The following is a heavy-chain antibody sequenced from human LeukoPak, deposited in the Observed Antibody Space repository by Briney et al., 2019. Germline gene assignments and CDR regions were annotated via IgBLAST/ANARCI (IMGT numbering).Heavy chain of an antibody. CDR2: IYTSGST. Sequence: SETLSLTCTVSGGSISSYYWSWIRQPPGKGLEWIGYIYTSGSTNYNPSLKSRVTISVDTSKNQFSLKLSSVTAADTAVYYCARIFSGYDYYYYYYYYMDVWGKGTTVTASS. V-gene: IGHV4-4*09. CDR1: GGSISSYY. CDR3: ARIFSGYDYYYYYYYYMDV. J-gene: IGHJ6*03. D-gene: IGHD5-12*01.